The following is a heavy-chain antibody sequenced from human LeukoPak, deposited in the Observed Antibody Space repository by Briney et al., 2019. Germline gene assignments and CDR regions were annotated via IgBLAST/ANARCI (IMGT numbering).Heavy chain of an antibody. CDR1: GYTFTAYY. J-gene: IGHJ4*02. D-gene: IGHD2-2*01. CDR2: INPNSGGT. V-gene: IGHV1-2*02. Sequence: ASVKVSCKASGYTFTAYYMHWVRQAPGQGLEWMGWINPNSGGTNYAQKFQGRVTMTRDTSISTAYMELSRLRSDDTAVYYCARGRYCSSTSCQEIDYWGQGTLVTVSS. CDR3: ARGRYCSSTSCQEIDY.